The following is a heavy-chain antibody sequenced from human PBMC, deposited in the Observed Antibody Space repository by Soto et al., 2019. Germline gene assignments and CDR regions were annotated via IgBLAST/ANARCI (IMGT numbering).Heavy chain of an antibody. CDR3: AKAWYNWNGVGLDC. J-gene: IGHJ4*02. CDR1: GFTFSSYG. V-gene: IGHV3-30*18. CDR2: ISYDGSNK. D-gene: IGHD1-1*01. Sequence: PVGSLRLSCAASGFTFSSYGMHWVRQAPGKGLEWVAVISYDGSNKYYADSVKGRFTISRDNSKNTLYLQMNSLRAEDTAVYYCAKAWYNWNGVGLDCCGQRTLVTVSS.